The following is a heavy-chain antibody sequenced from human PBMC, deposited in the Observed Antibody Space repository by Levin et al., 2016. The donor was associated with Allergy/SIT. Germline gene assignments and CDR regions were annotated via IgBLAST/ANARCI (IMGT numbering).Heavy chain of an antibody. CDR2: ISSSSSYI. D-gene: IGHD6-13*01. J-gene: IGHJ4*02. Sequence: GGSLRLSCAASGFTFSSYSMNWVRQAPGKGLEWVSSISSSSSYIYYADSVKGRFTISRDNAKNSLYLQMNSLRAEDTAVYYCARDGSSEGIDYWGQGTLVTVSS. CDR1: GFTFSSYS. V-gene: IGHV3-21*01. CDR3: ARDGSSEGIDY.